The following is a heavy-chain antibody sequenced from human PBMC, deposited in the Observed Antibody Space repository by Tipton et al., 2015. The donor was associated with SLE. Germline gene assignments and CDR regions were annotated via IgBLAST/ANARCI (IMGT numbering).Heavy chain of an antibody. D-gene: IGHD7-27*01. V-gene: IGHV4-38-2*02. CDR3: ARDVPAPTGGV. CDR2: IYHSETT. J-gene: IGHJ4*02. Sequence: TLSLTCSVSGFSISSGYYWGWIRQPPGKGLEWIGSIYHSETTYYNPSLKTRVTISVDTSKNQFSLKMNSVTAAETAVYYCARDVPAPTGGVWGQGTLVTVSS. CDR1: GFSISSGYY.